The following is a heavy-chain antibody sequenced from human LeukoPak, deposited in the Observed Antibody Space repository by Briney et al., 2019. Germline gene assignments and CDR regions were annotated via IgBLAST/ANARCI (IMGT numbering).Heavy chain of an antibody. Sequence: SQTLSLTCAISGDSVSSNSAAWNWIRQSPSRGLEWLGRTYYRSTLYNDYTVSVKSRITINPDTSKNQFSLQLNSVSAADTAVYYCARVSSRRFPPTYNYDRRNYFDYWGQGTLVTVSS. CDR1: GDSVSSNSAA. J-gene: IGHJ4*02. CDR3: ARVSSRRFPPTYNYDRRNYFDY. CDR2: TYYRSTLYN. V-gene: IGHV6-1*01. D-gene: IGHD3-22*01.